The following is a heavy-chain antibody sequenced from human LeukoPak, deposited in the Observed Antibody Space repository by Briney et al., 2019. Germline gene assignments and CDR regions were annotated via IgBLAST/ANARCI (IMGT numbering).Heavy chain of an antibody. D-gene: IGHD6-25*01. V-gene: IGHV1-2*02. Sequence: ASVKVSCKAPGNTFTGHNIHWMRQAPGQGLELMGWINPDRGGTDYARQFQGRVTMTSDTSIRAAYMELSSLVSEDSAVYFCAISIQAAAIPAFDYWGQGTLVTVSS. CDR3: AISIQAAAIPAFDY. CDR2: INPDRGGT. J-gene: IGHJ4*02. CDR1: GNTFTGHN.